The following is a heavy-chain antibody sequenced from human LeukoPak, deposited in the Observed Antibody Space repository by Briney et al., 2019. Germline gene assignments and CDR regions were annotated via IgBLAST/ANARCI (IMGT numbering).Heavy chain of an antibody. D-gene: IGHD3-10*01. CDR2: INHSGST. J-gene: IGHJ6*02. CDR3: ARGHYYGSGSYYRPPLYYYYGMDV. V-gene: IGHV4-34*01. CDR1: GGSFSGYY. Sequence: SETLSLTCAVYGGSFSGYYWSWIRQPPGKGLEWIGEINHSGSTNYNPSLKSRVTISVDTSKNQFSLKLSSVTAADTAVYYCARGHYYGSGSYYRPPLYYYYGMDVWGQGTTVTVSS.